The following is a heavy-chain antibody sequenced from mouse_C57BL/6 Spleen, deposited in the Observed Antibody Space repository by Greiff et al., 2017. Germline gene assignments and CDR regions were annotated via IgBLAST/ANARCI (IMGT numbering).Heavy chain of an antibody. D-gene: IGHD4-1*01. CDR3: ARDLGWFAY. CDR1: GYTFTSYW. Sequence: QVQLQQPGAELVMPGASVKLSCKASGYTFTSYWMHWVKQRPGQGLEWIGEIDPSDSYTNYNQKFKGKSTLTVYKSSSPAYMQLSSLTSADSEVYDSARDLGWFAYWGQGTLVTVSA. CDR2: IDPSDSYT. V-gene: IGHV1-69*01. J-gene: IGHJ3*01.